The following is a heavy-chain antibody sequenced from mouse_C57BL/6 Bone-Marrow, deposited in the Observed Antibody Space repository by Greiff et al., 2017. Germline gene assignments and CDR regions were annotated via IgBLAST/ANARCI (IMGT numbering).Heavy chain of an antibody. CDR1: GYTFTTYP. D-gene: IGHD2-2*01. J-gene: IGHJ3*01. Sequence: VKLVESGAELVKPGASVKMSCKASGYTFTTYPIEWMKQNHGKSLEWIGNFHPYNDDTKYNEKFKGKATLTVEKSSSTVYLELSRLTSDDSAVYYCAIYYGYDWFSYWGQGTLVTVSA. CDR2: FHPYNDDT. V-gene: IGHV1-47*01. CDR3: AIYYGYDWFSY.